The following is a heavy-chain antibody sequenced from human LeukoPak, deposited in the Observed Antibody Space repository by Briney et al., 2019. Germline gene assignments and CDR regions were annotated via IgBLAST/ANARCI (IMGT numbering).Heavy chain of an antibody. CDR2: ISSGSTI. Sequence: GGSLRLSCAASGFTFSTYEMNWVRQAPGKGLEWVSYISSGSTIYYADSVKGRFTISRDNAKNSLYLQMNSLRAEDTAVYYCARVDYGSGSYYKSFDYWSQGTLVTVSS. CDR3: ARVDYGSGSYYKSFDY. J-gene: IGHJ4*02. V-gene: IGHV3-48*03. CDR1: GFTFSTYE. D-gene: IGHD3-10*01.